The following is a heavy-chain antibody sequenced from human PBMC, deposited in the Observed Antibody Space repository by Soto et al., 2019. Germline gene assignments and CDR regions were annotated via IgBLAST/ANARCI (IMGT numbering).Heavy chain of an antibody. CDR3: SITRHYHGAAFDS. CDR2: IYPGNSET. CDR1: AYTFTNYY. Sequence: GESLKISCNGSAYTFTNYYIGWVRQMPGKGLEWMGIIYPGNSETTYSPSFQGQVTFSVDKSLNIAYLQWSSLKASDTGIYYCSITRHYHGAAFDSWGHGTLVTVSS. J-gene: IGHJ4*01. V-gene: IGHV5-51*01. D-gene: IGHD3-10*01.